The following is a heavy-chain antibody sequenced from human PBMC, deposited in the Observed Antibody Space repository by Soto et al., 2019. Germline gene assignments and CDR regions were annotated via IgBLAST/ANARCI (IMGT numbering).Heavy chain of an antibody. CDR1: GGSIYSGSYY. V-gene: IGHV4-39*01. Sequence: SETLSLTCTVSGGSIYSGSYYWGWIRQPPGKGLEWIGTIYYSGTTYYNPSLESRVTLSVDTSKSQFSLQLSSVTAADTAVYYCARHKQSRCSSSGAFDMCGHGTMVTVSS. CDR3: ARHKQSRCSSSGAFDM. J-gene: IGHJ3*02. D-gene: IGHD6-13*01. CDR2: IYYSGTT.